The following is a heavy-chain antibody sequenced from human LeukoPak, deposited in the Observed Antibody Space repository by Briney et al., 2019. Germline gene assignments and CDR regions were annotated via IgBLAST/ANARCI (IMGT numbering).Heavy chain of an antibody. Sequence: GESLKISCKGSGYSFTSYWIGWVRQMPGKGLEWMGIIYPGDSDTRYSPSFQGQVTISADKSISTAYLQWSSLKASDTAMYYCARLRDGPEYSSSYDAFDIWGQGTMVTVSS. J-gene: IGHJ3*02. CDR1: GYSFTSYW. V-gene: IGHV5-51*01. CDR3: ARLRDGPEYSSSYDAFDI. D-gene: IGHD6-13*01. CDR2: IYPGDSDT.